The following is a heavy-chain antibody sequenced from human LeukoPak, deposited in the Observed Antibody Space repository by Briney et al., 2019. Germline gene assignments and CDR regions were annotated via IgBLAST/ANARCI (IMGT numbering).Heavy chain of an antibody. CDR3: AKEKGPGGIAEADAFDI. J-gene: IGHJ3*02. CDR1: GFTFDDYA. V-gene: IGHV3-9*03. Sequence: QTGGSLRLSCVASGFTFDDYAMHWVRQTPEKGLEWVSGISWNSGVIGYADSVKGRFTISRDNAKNSLYLQMNSLRAEDMALYYCAKEKGPGGIAEADAFDIWGQGTMVTVSS. D-gene: IGHD6-19*01. CDR2: ISWNSGVI.